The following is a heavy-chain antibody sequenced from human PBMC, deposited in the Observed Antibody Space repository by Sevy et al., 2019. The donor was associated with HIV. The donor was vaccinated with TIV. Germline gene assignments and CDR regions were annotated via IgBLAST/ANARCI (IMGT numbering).Heavy chain of an antibody. Sequence: ASVKVSCKASGYTFTGYYMHWVRQAPGQGLEWMGWINPNSGGTNYAQKFQGRVTMTRDRSISTAYMGLSRLRSDDTAVYYCARGGPLEQLVHNYWGQGTLVTVSS. CDR1: GYTFTGYY. CDR3: ARGGPLEQLVHNY. D-gene: IGHD6-6*01. J-gene: IGHJ4*02. V-gene: IGHV1-2*02. CDR2: INPNSGGT.